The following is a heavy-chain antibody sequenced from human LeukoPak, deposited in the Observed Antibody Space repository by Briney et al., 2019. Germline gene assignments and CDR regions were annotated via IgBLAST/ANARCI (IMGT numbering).Heavy chain of an antibody. Sequence: GGSLRLSCAASGFTLSNYWMGWVRQVPRKGLEWVASINRDGGEKHYVDSVEGRFTISRDNAKNSLYLQMNRLKAEDTAVYFCTRNEIWGQGTLVTVSS. CDR1: GFTLSNYW. CDR3: TRNEI. CDR2: INRDGGEK. J-gene: IGHJ4*02. V-gene: IGHV3-7*01.